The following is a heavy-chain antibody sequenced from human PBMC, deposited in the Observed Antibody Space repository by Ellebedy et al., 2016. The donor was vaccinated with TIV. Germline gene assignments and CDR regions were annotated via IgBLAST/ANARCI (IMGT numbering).Heavy chain of an antibody. V-gene: IGHV3-33*08. CDR1: GFTFSSYG. J-gene: IGHJ4*02. CDR3: ARGAAYYYDNPDY. CDR2: IWYDGSNK. D-gene: IGHD3-22*01. Sequence: PGGSLRLSCAASGFTFSSYGMHWVRQAPGKGLEWVAVIWYDGSNKYYADSVKGRFTISRDNSKNTLYLQMNSLRAEDTAVYYCARGAAYYYDNPDYWGQGTLVTVSS.